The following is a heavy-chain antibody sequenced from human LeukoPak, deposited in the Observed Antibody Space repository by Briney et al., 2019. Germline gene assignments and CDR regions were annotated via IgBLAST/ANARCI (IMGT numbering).Heavy chain of an antibody. J-gene: IGHJ5*02. Sequence: GGSLRLSCAASGFVFTNYWMSWIRQAPGKGLEWVANINQDGSEKHYVGSVKGRFTVSRDNARNSLFLQMNSLRAEDTSVYYCARDRGGEVDPWGQGTLVTVSS. V-gene: IGHV3-7*03. D-gene: IGHD4-17*01. CDR3: ARDRGGEVDP. CDR2: INQDGSEK. CDR1: GFVFTNYW.